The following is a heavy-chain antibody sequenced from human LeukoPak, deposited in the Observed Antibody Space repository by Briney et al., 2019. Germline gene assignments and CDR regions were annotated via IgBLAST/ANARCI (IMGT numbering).Heavy chain of an antibody. J-gene: IGHJ4*02. CDR1: GFTFSNYG. V-gene: IGHV3-30*18. CDR2: ISYDGSNK. D-gene: IGHD3-22*01. CDR3: AKGYGFDSSGSEHYFEN. Sequence: GRSMRLSCAASGFTFSNYGIHWVRQAPGKGLEWVAVISYDGSNKYYAESVKGRFTISRDNSKNTLYLQMNSLRAEDTAVYYCAKGYGFDSSGSEHYFENWGQGILVTVSS.